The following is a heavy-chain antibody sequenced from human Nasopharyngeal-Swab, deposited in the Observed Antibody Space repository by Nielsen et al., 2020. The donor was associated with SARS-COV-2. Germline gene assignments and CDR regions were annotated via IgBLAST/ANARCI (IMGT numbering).Heavy chain of an antibody. J-gene: IGHJ3*01. V-gene: IGHV1-69*13. CDR1: RGSLTNYA. CDR3: ARHITRLDAFDL. Sequence: SVKVSCKASRGSLTNYAISWVRQAPGQGLEWMGGVIPIFGTPNYAQKFQGRITSTADAARTTAYMELSSLTFEDTAVYYCARHITRLDAFDLWGQGTLVTVSS. D-gene: IGHD3-10*01. CDR2: VIPIFGTP.